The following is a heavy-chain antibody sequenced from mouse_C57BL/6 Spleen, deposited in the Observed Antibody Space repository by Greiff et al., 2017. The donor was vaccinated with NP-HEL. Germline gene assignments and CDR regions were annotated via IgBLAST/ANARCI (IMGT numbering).Heavy chain of an antibody. CDR2: IYPGDGDT. D-gene: IGHD6-1*01. V-gene: IGHV1-82*01. Sequence: VQLQQSGPELVKPGASVKISCKASGYAFSSSWMNWVKQRPGKGLEWIGRIYPGDGDTNYNGKFKGKATLTADKSSSTAYMQLSSLTSEDSAGYFCARLALYAMDYWGQGTSVTVSS. CDR1: GYAFSSSW. CDR3: ARLALYAMDY. J-gene: IGHJ4*01.